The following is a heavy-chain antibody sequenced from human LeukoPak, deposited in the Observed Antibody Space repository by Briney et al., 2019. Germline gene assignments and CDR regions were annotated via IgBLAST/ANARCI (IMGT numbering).Heavy chain of an antibody. J-gene: IGHJ3*02. D-gene: IGHD2-2*01. CDR2: ISYDGSNK. V-gene: IGHV3-30-3*01. CDR1: GFTFSSYA. CDR3: ARDGQGYEDAFDI. Sequence: GGSLRLSCAASGFTFSSYAMSWVRQAPGKGLEWVAVISYDGSNKYYADSVKGRFTISRDNSKNTLYLQMNSLRAEDTAVYYCARDGQGYEDAFDIWGQGTMVTVSS.